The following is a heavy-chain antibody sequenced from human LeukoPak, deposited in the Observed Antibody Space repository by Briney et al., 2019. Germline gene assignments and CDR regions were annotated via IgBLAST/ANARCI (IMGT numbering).Heavy chain of an antibody. CDR3: ARIVGAIAQNWFDP. D-gene: IGHD1-26*01. J-gene: IGHJ5*02. V-gene: IGHV3-33*01. Sequence: QTGGSLRLSCAASGFTFSSYGMHWVRQAPGKGLEWVAVIWYDGSNKYYADSVKGRFTISRDNSKNTLYLQMNSLRAEDTAVYYCARIVGAIAQNWFDPWGQGTLVTVSS. CDR1: GFTFSSYG. CDR2: IWYDGSNK.